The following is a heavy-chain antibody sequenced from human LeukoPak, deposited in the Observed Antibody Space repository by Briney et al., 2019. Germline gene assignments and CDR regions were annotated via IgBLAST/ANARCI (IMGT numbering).Heavy chain of an antibody. Sequence: SETLSLTCTVSGGSISSYYWSWIRQPPGKGLEWIGYIYYSGTTNYNPSLKSRVTISVDTSKNQFSLKLSSVTAADTAVYYCARLYSSGPYYYYGMDVWGQGTTVTVSS. V-gene: IGHV4-59*08. D-gene: IGHD6-19*01. CDR3: ARLYSSGPYYYYGMDV. CDR2: IYYSGTT. J-gene: IGHJ6*02. CDR1: GGSISSYY.